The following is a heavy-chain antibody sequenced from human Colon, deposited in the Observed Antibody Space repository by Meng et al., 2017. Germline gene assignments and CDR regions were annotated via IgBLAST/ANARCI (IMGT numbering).Heavy chain of an antibody. CDR1: DGSVSSGRPY. J-gene: IGHJ4*02. CDR2: IDYSRSI. D-gene: IGHD1-26*01. V-gene: IGHV4-61*01. Sequence: VQRPGTGPGLASPSEALALLCTVSDGSVSSGRPYCSWIRQPPGKGLEWFGYIDYSRSINYYPSLKSRVTMSVDTSKNQFSLNLSSVTAADTAVYYCAGGPWELDYWGQGTLVTVSS. CDR3: AGGPWELDY.